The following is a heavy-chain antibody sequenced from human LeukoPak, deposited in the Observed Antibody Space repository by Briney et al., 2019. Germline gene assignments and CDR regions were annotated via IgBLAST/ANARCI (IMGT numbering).Heavy chain of an antibody. J-gene: IGHJ4*02. V-gene: IGHV4-39*01. CDR1: GGSISSSSYY. Sequence: SETLSLTYTVSGGSISSSSYYWGWIRQPPGKGLEWIGSIYYSGSTYYNPSLKSRVTISVDTSKNQFSLKLSSVTAADTAVYYCATSGYYDILTGYYKFDYWGQGTLVTVSS. D-gene: IGHD3-9*01. CDR2: IYYSGST. CDR3: ATSGYYDILTGYYKFDY.